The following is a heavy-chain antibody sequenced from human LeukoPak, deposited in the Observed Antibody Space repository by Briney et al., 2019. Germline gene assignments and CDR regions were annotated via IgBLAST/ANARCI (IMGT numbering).Heavy chain of an antibody. CDR3: ARVQRGYSYNPLGYYYYYMDV. V-gene: IGHV4-39*02. Sequence: SETLSLTCTVSGGSISSSSYYWGWIRQPPGKELQWIASVYYSGRTNYSPSLKSRVTISVDTSEKQFSLQLNSVTAADTAVYYCARVQRGYSYNPLGYYYYYMDVWGKGTTVTVSS. J-gene: IGHJ6*03. CDR2: VYYSGRT. CDR1: GGSISSSSYY. D-gene: IGHD5-18*01.